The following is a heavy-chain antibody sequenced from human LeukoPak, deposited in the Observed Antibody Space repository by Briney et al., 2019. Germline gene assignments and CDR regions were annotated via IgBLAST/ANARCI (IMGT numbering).Heavy chain of an antibody. CDR3: AKSPIVVVPAAIPEDY. Sequence: GGFLRLSCAAAGFTVSNNYMTWVRQAPGRWLEWVSLIYSGGSTYYADSVKGRFTISRDNSENTLYLQMNSLRAEDTAVYYCAKSPIVVVPAAIPEDYWGQGTLVTVSS. CDR2: IYSGGST. V-gene: IGHV3-66*01. D-gene: IGHD2-2*02. J-gene: IGHJ4*02. CDR1: GFTVSNNY.